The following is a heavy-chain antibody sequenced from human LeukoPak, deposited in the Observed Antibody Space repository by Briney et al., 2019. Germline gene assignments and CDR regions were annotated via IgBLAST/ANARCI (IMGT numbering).Heavy chain of an antibody. D-gene: IGHD1-26*01. CDR2: ISSSNSSI. CDR3: ARLVGDRTIYDY. CDR1: GFTFSSYS. J-gene: IGHJ4*02. V-gene: IGHV3-48*04. Sequence: GGSLRLSCAASGFTFSSYSMNWVRQAPGKGLEWVSYISSSNSSIYYADSVKGRFTISRDNAKNSVYLQMNSLRVEDTAVYYCARLVGDRTIYDYWGQGALVTVSS.